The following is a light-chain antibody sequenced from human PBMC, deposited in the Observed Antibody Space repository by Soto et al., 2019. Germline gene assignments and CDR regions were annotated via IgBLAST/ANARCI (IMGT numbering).Light chain of an antibody. Sequence: QSVLTQPPSGSGTPGQRVTISCSGSGSNIGRNTVNWYQQVPGTAPKLLIYTTNERPSGVPDRFSGSKSGTSASLAISGLQSEDEADYYCAAWDDSLNGYVFGTGTKVTVL. CDR3: AAWDDSLNGYV. CDR1: GSNIGRNT. J-gene: IGLJ1*01. V-gene: IGLV1-44*01. CDR2: TTN.